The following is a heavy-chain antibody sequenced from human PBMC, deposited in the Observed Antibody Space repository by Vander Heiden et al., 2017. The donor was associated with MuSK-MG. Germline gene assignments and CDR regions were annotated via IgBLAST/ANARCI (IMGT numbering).Heavy chain of an antibody. CDR1: GASIGSSRYY. CDR3: ARDYSFGELPRGYYYGLDV. Sequence: QVQLQESGPGLVKPSQTLSLTCSVSGASIGSSRYYWSWIRQPAGKGLEWIGRMYIGGSTDYNPSLKSRVSFSLDTSKNQFSLKVTSVTAADTAVYYCARDYSFGELPRGYYYGLDVWGQGTTVTVSS. J-gene: IGHJ6*02. V-gene: IGHV4-61*02. CDR2: MYIGGST. D-gene: IGHD3-10*01.